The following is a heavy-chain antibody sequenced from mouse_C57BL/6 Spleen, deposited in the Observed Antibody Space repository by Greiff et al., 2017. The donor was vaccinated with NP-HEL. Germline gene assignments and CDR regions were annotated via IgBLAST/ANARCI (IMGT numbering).Heavy chain of an antibody. CDR3: VREFITTVHWYFDV. Sequence: EVQRVESGGGLVQPKGSLKLSCAPSGFTFNTYAMHWVRQAPGKGLEWVARIRSKSSNYATYYADSVKDRFTISRDDSQSMLYLQMNNLKTEDTAMYYCVREFITTVHWYFDVWGTGTTVTVSS. CDR1: GFTFNTYA. CDR2: IRSKSSNYAT. V-gene: IGHV10-3*01. D-gene: IGHD1-1*01. J-gene: IGHJ1*03.